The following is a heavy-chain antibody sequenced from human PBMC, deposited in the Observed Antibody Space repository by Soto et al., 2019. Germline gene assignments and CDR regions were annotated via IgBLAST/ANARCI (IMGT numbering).Heavy chain of an antibody. V-gene: IGHV3-48*01. CDR1: GFTFSKSA. J-gene: IGHJ4*02. Sequence: GGSLRLSCEVSGFTFSKSAMNWVRQAPGKGLQWISYISDSGTTIYYADSVKGRFTISRDNAKNSLYLQMNSLRAEDTAVYYCARDAPGGWLGRKDFWGQGTLVTVSS. CDR3: ARDAPGGWLGRKDF. D-gene: IGHD6-19*01. CDR2: ISDSGTTI.